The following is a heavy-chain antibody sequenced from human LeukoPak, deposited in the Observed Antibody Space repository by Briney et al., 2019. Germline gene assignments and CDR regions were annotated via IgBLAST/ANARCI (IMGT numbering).Heavy chain of an antibody. CDR3: AWVYYEATAYYPPPI. CDR2: TYPVDSDT. Sequence: GESLKISCQGSGYSFTSYWIGWVRQMPGKGLEWMGITYPVDSDTRYSPSFQGHITISADKSISTAYLQWSSLKASDTAMYYCAWVYYEATAYYPPPIWGQGTMVTVSS. J-gene: IGHJ3*02. V-gene: IGHV5-51*01. CDR1: GYSFTSYW. D-gene: IGHD3-22*01.